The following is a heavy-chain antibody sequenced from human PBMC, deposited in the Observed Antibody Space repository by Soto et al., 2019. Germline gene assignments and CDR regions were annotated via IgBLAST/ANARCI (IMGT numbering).Heavy chain of an antibody. V-gene: IGHV1-69*15. J-gene: IGHJ5*02. Sequence: QVHLVQSGADVKKPVSSVNVSCKASGGTFSNYAITWVRQAPGQGLEWVGRIIPIFGTTNVAQKFQGRVTITADESTTTAYMELSGLRSDDTAVYYCAKDGGADGYYGNWLDPWGQGTLVTVSS. CDR1: GGTFSNYA. CDR3: AKDGGADGYYGNWLDP. D-gene: IGHD2-21*01. CDR2: IIPIFGTT.